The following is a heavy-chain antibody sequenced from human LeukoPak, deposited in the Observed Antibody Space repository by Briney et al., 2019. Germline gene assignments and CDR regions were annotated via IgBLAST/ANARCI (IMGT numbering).Heavy chain of an antibody. CDR3: ARRGGITGTTDLDV. CDR1: GASISSGSNY. D-gene: IGHD1-7*01. V-gene: IGHV4-39*01. Sequence: SETLSLTCTVSGASISSGSNYWGWIRQPPGKGLEWIGRIHYSGSTYYNPSLKSRVTVSVDTAKIQFSLELSSVTAADTSVYYCARRGGITGTTDLDVWGKGTTVTVSS. J-gene: IGHJ6*04. CDR2: IHYSGST.